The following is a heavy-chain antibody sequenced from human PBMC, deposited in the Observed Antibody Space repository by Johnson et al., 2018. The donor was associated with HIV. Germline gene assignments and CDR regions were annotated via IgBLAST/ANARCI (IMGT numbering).Heavy chain of an antibody. V-gene: IGHV3-33*06. D-gene: IGHD4-23*01. CDR1: GFTFSSYG. CDR2: IWYDGSNK. CDR3: AKGVVYGGEDAFDI. J-gene: IGHJ3*02. Sequence: QMLLVESGGGVVQPGRSLRLSCAASGFTFSSYGMHWVRQAPGKGLEWVAVIWYDGSNKYYADSVKGRFTISRDGSKNTLFLQMTSLGAEDTAVYYCAKGVVYGGEDAFDIWGQGTMVTVSS.